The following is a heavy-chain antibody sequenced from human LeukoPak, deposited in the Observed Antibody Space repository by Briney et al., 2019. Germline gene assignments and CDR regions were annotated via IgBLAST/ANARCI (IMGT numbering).Heavy chain of an antibody. J-gene: IGHJ4*02. Sequence: SETLSLTCTASGGSISSYYWSWIRQPPGKGLEWIGYIYTSGSTNYNPSLKSRVTISVDTSKNQFSLKLSSVTAADTAVYYCARIYSSSSPYDYWGQGTLVTVSS. CDR3: ARIYSSSSPYDY. D-gene: IGHD6-6*01. CDR1: GGSISSYY. V-gene: IGHV4-4*09. CDR2: IYTSGST.